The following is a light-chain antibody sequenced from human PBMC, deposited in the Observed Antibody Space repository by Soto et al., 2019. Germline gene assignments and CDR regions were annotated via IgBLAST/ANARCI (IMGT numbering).Light chain of an antibody. CDR3: QTWGTGFQV. CDR2: LNSDGSH. CDR1: SGHSSYA. Sequence: QLVLTQSPSASASLGASVKLTCTLSSGHSSYAIAWHQQQPEKGPRYLMKLNSDGSHGKGDGIPDRFSGSSSGAERYLTISSLQSEDEADYYCQTWGTGFQVFGGGTKLTVL. J-gene: IGLJ3*02. V-gene: IGLV4-69*01.